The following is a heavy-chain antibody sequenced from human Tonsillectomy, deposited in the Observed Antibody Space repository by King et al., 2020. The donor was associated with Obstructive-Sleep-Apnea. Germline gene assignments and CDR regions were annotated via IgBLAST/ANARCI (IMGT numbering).Heavy chain of an antibody. CDR2: ISISSSTI. J-gene: IGHJ3*02. CDR3: ARDLVPDAFDI. CDR1: GFTCSGYN. V-gene: IGHV3-48*04. Sequence: VQLVESGGGLVQPGGSLRLSCAASGFTCSGYNTNWFRQAAGQGLECVSYISISSSTIYYADSVKGRFTVSRDNAKNSLYLQSNSLRAEDTAVYYCARDLVPDAFDIWGQGTMVTVSS. D-gene: IGHD6-13*01.